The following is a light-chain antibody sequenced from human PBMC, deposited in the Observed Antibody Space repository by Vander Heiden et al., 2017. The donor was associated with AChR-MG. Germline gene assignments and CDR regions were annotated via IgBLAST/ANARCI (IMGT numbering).Light chain of an antibody. CDR3: TSCAGGNTIL. V-gene: IGLV2-8*01. CDR2: DGS. J-gene: IGLJ3*02. CDR1: SSDVGLYKY. Sequence: QSALSQPPSASASPGQSVTISCTGSSSDVGLYKYVSWYQQHPGKAPKHVIYDGSKRPSGVPDRFSGSKSGNTASLTVSGLQAEDAADYYCTSCAGGNTILFGGGTKLTVL.